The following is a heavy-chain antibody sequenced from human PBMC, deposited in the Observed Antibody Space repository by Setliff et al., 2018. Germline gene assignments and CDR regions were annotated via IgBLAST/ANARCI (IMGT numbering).Heavy chain of an antibody. D-gene: IGHD5-18*01. CDR3: ARERPRGYSYVYDY. V-gene: IGHV1-69*10. CDR2: IIPILGIA. CDR1: GGTFSSYA. Sequence: ASVKVSSKASGGTFSSYAISWVRQAPGQGLEWMGGIIPILGIANYAQKFQGRVTITADESTSTAYMELSSLRSEDTAVYYCARERPRGYSYVYDYWGQGTLVTVSS. J-gene: IGHJ4*02.